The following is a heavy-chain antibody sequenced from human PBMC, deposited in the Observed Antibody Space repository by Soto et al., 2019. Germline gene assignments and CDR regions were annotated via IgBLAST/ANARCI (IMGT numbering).Heavy chain of an antibody. CDR1: GFTFSSYA. V-gene: IGHV3-23*01. Sequence: EVQLLESGGGLVQPGGSLRLSCAASGFTFSSYAMRWVRQAPGKGLEWVSAISGSGGSTYYADSVKGRFTISRDNSKSTMYRQMNSQRAEDTAVYYCARRGSGGYYASWGQGTLVTVSP. CDR2: ISGSGGST. D-gene: IGHD1-26*01. CDR3: ARRGSGGYYAS. J-gene: IGHJ5*02.